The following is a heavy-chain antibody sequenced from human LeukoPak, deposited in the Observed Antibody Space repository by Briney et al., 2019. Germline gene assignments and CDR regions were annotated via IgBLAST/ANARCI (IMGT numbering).Heavy chain of an antibody. Sequence: ASVKVSCKTSGYSFSRYGIAWVRQAPGQGLEWMGWISPYNGNTSYAEKLQGRVTMTTDTSTSTAYLDLRSLRSDDTAVYYCARDFQSLSGSYGYYFDYWGQGALVTVSS. J-gene: IGHJ4*02. CDR1: GYSFSRYG. D-gene: IGHD1-26*01. CDR2: ISPYNGNT. V-gene: IGHV1-18*01. CDR3: ARDFQSLSGSYGYYFDY.